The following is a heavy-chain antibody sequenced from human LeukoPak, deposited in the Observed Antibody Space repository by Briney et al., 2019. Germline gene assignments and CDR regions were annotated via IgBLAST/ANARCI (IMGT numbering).Heavy chain of an antibody. CDR3: ARRDVGATIDY. V-gene: IGHV4-39*02. CDR1: GDSISSSRIY. CDR2: ILYTGRT. D-gene: IGHD1-26*01. J-gene: IGHJ4*02. Sequence: PSDTLSLTCTVSGDSISSSRIYWAWIGSPPGKVLERMGNILYTGRTFYNPSLKSGVTIPVDTSKNHLSLRLDSVTASDTAVYYCARRDVGATIDYWGQGTLVTVSS.